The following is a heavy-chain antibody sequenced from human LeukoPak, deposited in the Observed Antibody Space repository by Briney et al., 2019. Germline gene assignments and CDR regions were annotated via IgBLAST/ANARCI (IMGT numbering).Heavy chain of an antibody. Sequence: PGGSLRLSCAASGFTFSNYGMHWVRQAPGKGLEWVAVIWFDGSDKYYADYVKGRFTISRDNSKNTLYLQMNSLRAEDTAVYYCATDGSGSYIDYWGQGTLVTVSS. J-gene: IGHJ4*02. V-gene: IGHV3-33*01. CDR2: IWFDGSDK. CDR1: GFTFSNYG. D-gene: IGHD3-10*01. CDR3: ATDGSGSYIDY.